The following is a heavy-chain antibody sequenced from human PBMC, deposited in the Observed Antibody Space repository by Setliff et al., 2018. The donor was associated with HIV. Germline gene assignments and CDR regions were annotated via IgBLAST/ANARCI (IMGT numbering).Heavy chain of an antibody. V-gene: IGHV3-74*01. CDR2: ITGDGSST. J-gene: IGHJ3*02. CDR3: ARDTEMITTTDAFDI. D-gene: IGHD3-22*01. Sequence: GSLRLSCAASVFTFSDYWMHWVRQAPGKGLVWVSRITGDGSSTRYADSVNGRFTISRDNAKNTMYLEMNSLRAEDTAEYYWARDTEMITTTDAFDIWGQGTMVTVSS. CDR1: VFTFSDYW.